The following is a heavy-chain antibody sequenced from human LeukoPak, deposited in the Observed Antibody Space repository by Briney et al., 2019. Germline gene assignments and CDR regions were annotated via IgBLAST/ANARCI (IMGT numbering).Heavy chain of an antibody. CDR3: AKAYSNYFSYSYYYMDV. V-gene: IGHV3-23*01. CDR1: GFSFSSFA. D-gene: IGHD4-11*01. CDR2: ISPSGGST. Sequence: GSLRLSCTASGFSFSSFAMNWVRQAPGKGLEWVSAISPSGGSTYYADSVKGRFSISRDNSKNTLYLQVNSLRAEDTAVYFCAKAYSNYFSYSYYYMDVWGKGTTVTVSS. J-gene: IGHJ6*03.